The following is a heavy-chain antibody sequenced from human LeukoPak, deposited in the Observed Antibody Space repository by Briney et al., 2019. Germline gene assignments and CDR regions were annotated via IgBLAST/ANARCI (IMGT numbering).Heavy chain of an antibody. CDR2: ISGSGDDT. D-gene: IGHD3-3*01. Sequence: GGSLRLSCAASGFTFSSYAMNWVRQAPGKGLQWVSTISGSGDDTYYADSVKGRFTISRDNSKNTLYLRINSLRAEDTALYYCATFEWPWDCWGQGTLVTVSS. CDR1: GFTFSSYA. CDR3: ATFEWPWDC. J-gene: IGHJ4*02. V-gene: IGHV3-23*01.